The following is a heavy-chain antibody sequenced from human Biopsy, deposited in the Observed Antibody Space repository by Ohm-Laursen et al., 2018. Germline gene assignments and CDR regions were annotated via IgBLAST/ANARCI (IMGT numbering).Heavy chain of an antibody. D-gene: IGHD2-15*01. CDR2: INQAGTT. Sequence: SDTLSLTCSVFGKTFSDYPWSWIRQPTGKGLECIGQINQAGTTNYNPSLKSRVSISADASKYEFSLRLTSVTAADTAVYLCGNEVHGRDYWGLGAQVTVSS. J-gene: IGHJ4*02. V-gene: IGHV4-34*08. CDR1: GKTFSDYP. CDR3: GNEVHGRDY.